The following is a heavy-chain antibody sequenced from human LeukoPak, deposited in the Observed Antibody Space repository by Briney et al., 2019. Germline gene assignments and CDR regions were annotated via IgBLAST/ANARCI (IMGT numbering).Heavy chain of an antibody. J-gene: IGHJ4*01. CDR2: IYYSGST. Sequence: PSETLSLTCTVSGGSISSYYWSWIRQSPGKGLEWIGYIYYSGSTNYNPSLKSRVTISVDTSKNQFSLKLSSVTAADTAVYYCARGRSAFDSTSYYYEIWGRGILVTVSS. V-gene: IGHV4-59*01. D-gene: IGHD3-22*01. CDR3: ARGRSAFDSTSYYYEI. CDR1: GGSISSYY.